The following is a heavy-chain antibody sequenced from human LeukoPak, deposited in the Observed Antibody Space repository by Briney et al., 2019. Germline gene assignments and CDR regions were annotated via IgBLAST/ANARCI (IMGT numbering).Heavy chain of an antibody. CDR2: IYSSGST. CDR1: SGSISSYY. V-gene: IGHV4-4*07. J-gene: IGHJ3*02. CDR3: ARYGSSIFDI. D-gene: IGHD2-2*03. Sequence: KPSETLSLTCSVSSGSISSYYWSWIRQSAGKGLEWIGRIYSSGSTNYNPSLKSRVTMSIGTSKNSISLKLSSVTAADTAVYYCARYGSSIFDIWGRGTIVTVSS.